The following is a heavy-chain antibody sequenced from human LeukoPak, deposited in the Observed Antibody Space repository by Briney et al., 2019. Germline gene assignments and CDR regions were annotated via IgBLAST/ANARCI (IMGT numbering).Heavy chain of an antibody. CDR2: IYYSGST. Sequence: PSETLSLTCTVSGGSISSYYWSWIRQPPGKGLEWIGYIYYSGSTNYNPSLKSRVTVSVDTSKNQFSLKLSSVTAADTAVYYCARQDTARANDAFDIWGQGTMVTVSS. J-gene: IGHJ3*02. V-gene: IGHV4-59*08. D-gene: IGHD5-18*01. CDR1: GGSISSYY. CDR3: ARQDTARANDAFDI.